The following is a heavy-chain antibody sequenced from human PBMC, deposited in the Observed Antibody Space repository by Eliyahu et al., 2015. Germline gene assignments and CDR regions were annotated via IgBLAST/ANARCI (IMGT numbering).Heavy chain of an antibody. J-gene: IGHJ3*02. CDR3: AAAGGDPNAFDI. CDR1: GXTFTSSA. CDR2: IXVGSGNT. D-gene: IGHD3-10*01. V-gene: IGHV1-58*01. Sequence: QMQLVQSGPEVKKPXTSVKVSXXASGXTFTSSAVQWVRQARGQRLEWIGWIXVGSGNTNYAQKFQERVTITRDMSTSTAYMELSSLRSEDTAVYYCAAAGGDPNAFDIWGQGTMVTVSS.